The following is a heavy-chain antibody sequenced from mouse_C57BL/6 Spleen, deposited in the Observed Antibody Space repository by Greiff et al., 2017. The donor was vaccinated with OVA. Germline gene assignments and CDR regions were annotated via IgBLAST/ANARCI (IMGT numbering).Heavy chain of an antibody. CDR2: IDPSDSYT. CDR3: ASRSTSGAMDY. V-gene: IGHV1-50*01. J-gene: IGHJ4*01. Sequence: QVQLQQPGAELVKPGASVKLSCKASGYTFTSYWMQWVKQRPGQGLEWIGEIDPSDSYTNSNQKFKGKATLTVDTSSSTAYMQLSSLTSEDSAVYYCASRSTSGAMDYWGQGTSVTVSS. D-gene: IGHD5-5*01. CDR1: GYTFTSYW.